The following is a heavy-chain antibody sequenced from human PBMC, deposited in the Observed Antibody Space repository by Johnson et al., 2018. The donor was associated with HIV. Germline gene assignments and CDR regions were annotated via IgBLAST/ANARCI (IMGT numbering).Heavy chain of an antibody. CDR2: ISWNSGSI. Sequence: VQLVESVGGLVQPGRSLRLSCAASGFTFDDYAMHWVRQAPGKGLEWVSGISWNSGSIGYADSVKGRFTISRDNAKNSLYLQMNSLRAEDTALYYCAKALSIAATPYAFDMWGRGTMVTVSS. CDR1: GFTFDDYA. V-gene: IGHV3-9*01. D-gene: IGHD6-25*01. CDR3: AKALSIAATPYAFDM. J-gene: IGHJ3*02.